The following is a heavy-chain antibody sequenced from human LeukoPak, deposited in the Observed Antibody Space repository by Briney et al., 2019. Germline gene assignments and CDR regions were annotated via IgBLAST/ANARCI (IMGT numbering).Heavy chain of an antibody. V-gene: IGHV4-61*01. D-gene: IGHD1-20*01. CDR2: IYYSGST. J-gene: IGHJ4*02. Sequence: PSETLSLTCTVSGGSVSSGSYCWSWIRQPPGKGLEWIGYIYYSGSTNYNPSLKSRVTISVDTSKNQFSLKLSSVTAADTAVYYCAREVLPYNWNDVYWGQGTLVTVSS. CDR3: AREVLPYNWNDVY. CDR1: GGSVSSGSYC.